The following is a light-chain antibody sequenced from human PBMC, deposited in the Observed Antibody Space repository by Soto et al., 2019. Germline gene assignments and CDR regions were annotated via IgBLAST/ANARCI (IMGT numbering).Light chain of an antibody. Sequence: IVLTQSACTLSLSPGERATFSCRASQSVRSNLAWYQQKPGQAPRLLIYLASNRAAGVPARFSGSGSGTDFTLTISDVEPEDFAVYYCHQRQSWPRTFGQGTKVDIK. J-gene: IGKJ1*01. CDR3: HQRQSWPRT. CDR2: LAS. V-gene: IGKV3-11*01. CDR1: QSVRSN.